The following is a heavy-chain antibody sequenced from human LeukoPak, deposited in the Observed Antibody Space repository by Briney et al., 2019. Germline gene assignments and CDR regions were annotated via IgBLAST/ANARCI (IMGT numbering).Heavy chain of an antibody. V-gene: IGHV4-34*01. CDR1: GGSFSGYY. CDR2: INHSGST. CDR3: ARPAHYGSGFDAFDI. J-gene: IGHJ3*02. Sequence: PSETLSLTCAVYGGSFSGYYWSWIRHPPGKGLEWIGEINHSGSTNYNPSLKSRVTISVDTSKNQFSLKLSSVTAADTAVYYCARPAHYGSGFDAFDIWGQGTMVTVSS. D-gene: IGHD3-10*01.